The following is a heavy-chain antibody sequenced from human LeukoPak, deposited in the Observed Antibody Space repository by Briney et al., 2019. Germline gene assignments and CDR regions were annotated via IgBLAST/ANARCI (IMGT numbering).Heavy chain of an antibody. V-gene: IGHV3-23*01. Sequence: GGSLRLSCVASGFTFSSYAMSWVRQAPGKGLEWVSAISGSGGSTYYADSVKGRFTISRDNSKNTLYLQMNSLRAEDTAVYYCARGGGYGDYEYFQHWGQGTLVTVSS. D-gene: IGHD4-17*01. CDR1: GFTFSSYA. J-gene: IGHJ1*01. CDR3: ARGGGYGDYEYFQH. CDR2: ISGSGGST.